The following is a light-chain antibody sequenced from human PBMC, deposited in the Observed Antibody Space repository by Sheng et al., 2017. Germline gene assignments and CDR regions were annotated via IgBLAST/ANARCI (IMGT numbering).Light chain of an antibody. Sequence: DIQMTQSPASLSASVGDRVTISCRASQSISRYLNWYQQRPGKAPKLIIYAVSNLETGVPSRFNGSGPDFTLTISSLQPEDFATYYCQQTYSSPWTFGRGTKVEIK. J-gene: IGKJ1*01. CDR1: QSISRY. CDR3: QQTYSSPWT. V-gene: IGKV1-39*01. CDR2: AVS.